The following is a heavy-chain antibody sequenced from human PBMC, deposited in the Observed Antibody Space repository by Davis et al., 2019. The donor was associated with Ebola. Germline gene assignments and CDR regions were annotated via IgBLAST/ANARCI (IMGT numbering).Heavy chain of an antibody. CDR1: GFTFSNFW. V-gene: IGHV3-74*01. CDR3: AREDRGSSFGY. Sequence: PGGSLRLSCAASGFTFSNFWMHWVRQVPGKGLVWVSRIDTHGSITNYADSVKGRFTISRDNVKNTLYLQMDSLRAEDTAVYYCAREDRGSSFGYWGQGSLVTVSS. J-gene: IGHJ4*02. CDR2: IDTHGSIT. D-gene: IGHD6-6*01.